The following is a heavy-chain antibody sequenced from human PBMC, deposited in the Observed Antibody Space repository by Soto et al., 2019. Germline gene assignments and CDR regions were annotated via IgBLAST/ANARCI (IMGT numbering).Heavy chain of an antibody. D-gene: IGHD6-13*01. CDR2: IYHSGST. J-gene: IGHJ4*02. Sequence: QVQLQESGPGLVKPSGTLSLTCAVSGDSISSDKWWSWIRQPPGKGLQWIGEIYHSGSTKYNPSLKSRVIISVDKSKNQSSLKLSSVTDADTAVYYCARGETQQQRDYWGQGTLVTVSS. CDR1: GDSISSDKW. V-gene: IGHV4-4*02. CDR3: ARGETQQQRDY.